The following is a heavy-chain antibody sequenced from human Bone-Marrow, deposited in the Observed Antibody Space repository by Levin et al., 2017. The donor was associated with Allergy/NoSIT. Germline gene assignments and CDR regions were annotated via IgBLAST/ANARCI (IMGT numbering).Heavy chain of an antibody. Sequence: GESLKISCKASGYTFLSYGISWVRQAPGQGLEWLGWISPYNDKTNYGQKLQGRVTMTADTSTGTVYMELRSLTPDDTAVYYCAREGFRRGYGSYDEVYHFYGMDVWGQGTTVGVSS. V-gene: IGHV1-18*01. CDR2: ISPYNDKT. CDR3: AREGFRRGYGSYDEVYHFYGMDV. D-gene: IGHD5-12*01. J-gene: IGHJ6*02. CDR1: GYTFLSYG.